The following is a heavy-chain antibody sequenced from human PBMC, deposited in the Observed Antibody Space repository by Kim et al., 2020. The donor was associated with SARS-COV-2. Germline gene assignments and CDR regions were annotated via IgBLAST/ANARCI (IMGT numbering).Heavy chain of an antibody. J-gene: IGHJ4*02. D-gene: IGHD3-10*01. CDR2: IYYSGST. Sequence: SETLSLTCTASGCSISSSSYYWGWIRQPPGKGLVWIGSIYYSGSTYYNPSLKSLVTLSEDTSKNQFSLKLSSVTAADTAVYYCARLAMVRGTEIGYWGQGTLVTVSS. V-gene: IGHV4-39*01. CDR1: GCSISSSSYY. CDR3: ARLAMVRGTEIGY.